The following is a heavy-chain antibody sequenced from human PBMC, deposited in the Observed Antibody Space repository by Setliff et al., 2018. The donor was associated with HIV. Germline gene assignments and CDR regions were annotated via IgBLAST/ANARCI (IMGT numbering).Heavy chain of an antibody. CDR3: ARGLVPHFDP. CDR2: VYYSGST. Sequence: PSETLSLTCTVSGASSIYFWGWIRQPPGKGLEWIGSVYYSGSTYYNPSPKSRVTISMDTSKNQFSLKLNSVTAADTAVYYCARGLVPHFDPWGQGTQVTVSS. J-gene: IGHJ5*02. CDR1: GASSIYF. V-gene: IGHV4-39*07.